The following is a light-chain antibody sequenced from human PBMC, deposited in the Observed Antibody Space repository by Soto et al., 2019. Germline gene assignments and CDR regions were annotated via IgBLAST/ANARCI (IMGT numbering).Light chain of an antibody. J-gene: IGKJ1*01. Sequence: ESVLTQSPGSLLIYPEARATLSCRARQTVRNKNLAWYQQKPGQAPRPTIYSASSRATGIPDRFSANEFGTGSPHTFCRLVPEDGEVYDCQQYNLLPRTFGQGTKVEIK. V-gene: IGKV3-20*01. CDR3: QQYNLLPRT. CDR1: QTVRNKN. CDR2: SAS.